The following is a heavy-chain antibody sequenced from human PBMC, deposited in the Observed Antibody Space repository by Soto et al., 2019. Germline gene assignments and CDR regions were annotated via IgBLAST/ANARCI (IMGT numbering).Heavy chain of an antibody. Sequence: KQSQTLSLTCAISGDTVSSNRVVWNWIRQSPSRGLEWLGRTYYRSKWSYDYADSVKGRITINPDTSKNQFSLQLNSVTPEDTAIYYCARTRDSLFDYWGQGTLVTVSS. CDR1: GDTVSSNRVV. D-gene: IGHD2-21*02. J-gene: IGHJ4*02. CDR2: TYYRSKWSY. V-gene: IGHV6-1*01. CDR3: ARTRDSLFDY.